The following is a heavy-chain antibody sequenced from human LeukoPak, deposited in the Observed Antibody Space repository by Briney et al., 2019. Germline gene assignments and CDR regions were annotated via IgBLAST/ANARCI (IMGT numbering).Heavy chain of an antibody. CDR1: GGSISSYY. V-gene: IGHV4-59*01. CDR2: IYYSGST. Sequence: SETLSLTCTVSGGSISSYYWSWIRQPPGKGLEWIGYIYYSGSTNYNPSLKSRVTISVDTSKNQFSLKLSSVTAADTAVYYCAREVSPVAGTRDAFDIWGQGTMVTVSS. J-gene: IGHJ3*02. D-gene: IGHD6-19*01. CDR3: AREVSPVAGTRDAFDI.